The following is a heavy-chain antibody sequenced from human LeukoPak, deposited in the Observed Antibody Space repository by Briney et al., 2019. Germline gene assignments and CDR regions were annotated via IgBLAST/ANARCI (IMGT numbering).Heavy chain of an antibody. V-gene: IGHV4-59*01. CDR1: GGSINTYY. Sequence: PSETLSLTCTVSGGSINTYYWSWIRQPPGKGLEWIGYVYSGGNTNYNPSLKSRVTISVDTSKSQFTLKLSSVTAADTAVYYCASIGDSSSCYYGMDVWGQGTTVTVSS. CDR3: ASIGDSSSCYYGMDV. CDR2: VYSGGNT. J-gene: IGHJ6*02. D-gene: IGHD3-22*01.